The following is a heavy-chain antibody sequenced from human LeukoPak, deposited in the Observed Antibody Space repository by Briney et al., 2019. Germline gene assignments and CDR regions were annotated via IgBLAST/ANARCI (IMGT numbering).Heavy chain of an antibody. CDR2: ISNDGSDK. J-gene: IGHJ4*02. D-gene: IGHD5-18*01. Sequence: GGSLRLSCAASGFTFSIYAMHWVRQAPGKGLEWVAVISNDGSDKYYADSVKGRFTISRDNSKSTLYLQMNSLRTEDTAVYYCARGYKKKGVFGYWGQGTLVTVSS. CDR1: GFTFSIYA. CDR3: ARGYKKKGVFGY. V-gene: IGHV3-30*04.